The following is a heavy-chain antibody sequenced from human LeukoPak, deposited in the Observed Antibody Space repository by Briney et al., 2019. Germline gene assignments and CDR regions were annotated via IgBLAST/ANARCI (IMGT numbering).Heavy chain of an antibody. CDR3: AKVRPVAGIGYLDY. CDR1: GFTFRSYA. D-gene: IGHD6-19*01. CDR2: ISGSGGST. J-gene: IGHJ4*02. Sequence: GGSLRLSCAASGFTFRSYAMSWVRQAPGKGLEWVSAISGSGGSTYYADSVKGRFTISRDNSKNTLYLQMNSLRAEDTAVYYCAKVRPVAGIGYLDYWGQGTLVSVSS. V-gene: IGHV3-23*01.